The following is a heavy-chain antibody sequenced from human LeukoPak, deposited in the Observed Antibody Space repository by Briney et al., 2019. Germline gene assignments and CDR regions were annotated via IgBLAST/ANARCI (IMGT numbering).Heavy chain of an antibody. Sequence: GGSLRLSCAASGFTFSSYEMNWVRQAPGKGLEWVSYISSSGSTIYYADSVKGRFTISRDNAKNSLYLQMNSLRAEDTAVYYCAREGYYDSSEGLKAFDIWGQGTMVTVSS. V-gene: IGHV3-48*03. D-gene: IGHD3-22*01. CDR3: AREGYYDSSEGLKAFDI. J-gene: IGHJ3*02. CDR1: GFTFSSYE. CDR2: ISSSGSTI.